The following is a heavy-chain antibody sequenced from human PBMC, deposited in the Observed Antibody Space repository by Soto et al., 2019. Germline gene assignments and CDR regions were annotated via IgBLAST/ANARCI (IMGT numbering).Heavy chain of an antibody. Sequence: GESLKISCKGSGYSFTSYWISWVRQMPGKGLEWMGRIDPSDSYTNYSPSFQGHVTISADKSISTAYLQWSSLKASDTAMYYCARERGYCSSTRCSYYYGMDVWGQGTTVTVSS. V-gene: IGHV5-10-1*01. CDR2: IDPSDSYT. CDR1: GYSFTSYW. CDR3: ARERGYCSSTRCSYYYGMDV. D-gene: IGHD2-2*01. J-gene: IGHJ6*02.